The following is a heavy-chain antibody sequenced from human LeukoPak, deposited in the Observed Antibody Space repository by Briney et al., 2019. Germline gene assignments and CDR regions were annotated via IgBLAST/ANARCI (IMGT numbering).Heavy chain of an antibody. CDR1: GYSFASNW. CDR2: SFTGDSDT. CDR3: APRGYSSSWSDAFDI. V-gene: IGHV5-51*01. J-gene: IGHJ3*02. D-gene: IGHD6-13*01. Sequence: GESLQIPWQGSGYSFASNWSAGVARLPGKGLEGLGISFTGDSDTRYSPSLQGQVTILSDKSISTAYLQWSSLKAADTAMYYCAPRGYSSSWSDAFDIWGQGTMVTVSS.